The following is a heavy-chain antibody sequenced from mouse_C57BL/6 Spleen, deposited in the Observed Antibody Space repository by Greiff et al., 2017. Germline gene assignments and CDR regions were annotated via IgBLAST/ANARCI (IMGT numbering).Heavy chain of an antibody. Sequence: EVMLVESGPGLVKPSQSVFLTCTVPGISFTTGNYRWSWIRQFPGNKLEWIGDIYYSGTFTYYPSLTSLTTITRDTPKNQFFLEMNSWTAEDTATYYCARDLYYFDYWGQGTTLTVSS. CDR3: ARDLYYFDY. CDR1: GISFTTGNYR. D-gene: IGHD6-2*01. CDR2: IYYSGTF. V-gene: IGHV3-5*01. J-gene: IGHJ2*01.